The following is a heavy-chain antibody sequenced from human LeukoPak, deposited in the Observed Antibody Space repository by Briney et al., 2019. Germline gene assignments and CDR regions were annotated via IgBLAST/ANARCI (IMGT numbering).Heavy chain of an antibody. Sequence: ASVKVSCKASGYTFTGYYMHWVRQATGQGLEWMGWMNPNSGNTGYAQKFQGRVTMARNTSISTAYMELSSLRSEDTAVYYCAILEDIVVVVAATPNYYYYGMDVWGQGTTVTVSS. D-gene: IGHD2-15*01. CDR1: GYTFTGYY. CDR2: MNPNSGNT. CDR3: AILEDIVVVVAATPNYYYYGMDV. V-gene: IGHV1-8*02. J-gene: IGHJ6*02.